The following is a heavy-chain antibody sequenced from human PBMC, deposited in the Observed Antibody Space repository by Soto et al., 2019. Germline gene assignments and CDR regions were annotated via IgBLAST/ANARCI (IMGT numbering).Heavy chain of an antibody. Sequence: SETLSLTCTVSGGSLSSYYWSWIRQPPGKGLEWIGYIYYSGSTNYNPSLKSRVTISVDTSKNQFSLKLSSVTAADTAVYYCARSADYGDYQGRRLVVDYGMDVWGQGTTVTVSS. CDR1: GGSLSSYY. V-gene: IGHV4-59*01. CDR2: IYYSGST. J-gene: IGHJ6*02. CDR3: ARSADYGDYQGRRLVVDYGMDV. D-gene: IGHD4-17*01.